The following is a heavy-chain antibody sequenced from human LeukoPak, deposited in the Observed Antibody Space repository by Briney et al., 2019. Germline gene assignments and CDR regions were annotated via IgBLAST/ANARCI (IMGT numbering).Heavy chain of an antibody. CDR3: AKEEEYYDSSGYLDY. Sequence: GGSLRLSCAASGLTFDDYAMHWARQAPGKGLEWVSGISWNSGSIGYADSVKGRFTISRDNAKNSLYLQMNSLRAEDTALYYCAKEEEYYDSSGYLDYWGQGTLVTVSS. V-gene: IGHV3-9*01. CDR1: GLTFDDYA. J-gene: IGHJ4*02. D-gene: IGHD3-22*01. CDR2: ISWNSGSI.